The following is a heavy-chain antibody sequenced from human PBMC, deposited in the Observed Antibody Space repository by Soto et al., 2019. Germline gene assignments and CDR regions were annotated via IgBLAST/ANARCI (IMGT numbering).Heavy chain of an antibody. V-gene: IGHV4-59*02. CDR1: GASVSSYY. J-gene: IGHJ6*02. Sequence: PSETLSLTCTVSGASVSSYYWSWIRQPPGKGLEWRGYILYTGNTNYNPALKRRVTMSVDTSKNQVSLKLSAVTAADTAVYFCARAAYGSGSYYAPYYYYAMDVWGQGTTVTVSS. CDR3: ARAAYGSGSYYAPYYYYAMDV. CDR2: ILYTGNT. D-gene: IGHD3-10*01.